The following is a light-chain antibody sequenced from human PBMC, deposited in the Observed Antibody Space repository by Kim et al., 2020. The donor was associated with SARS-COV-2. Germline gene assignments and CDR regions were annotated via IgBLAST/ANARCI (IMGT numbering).Light chain of an antibody. CDR2: DTS. J-gene: IGKJ1*01. Sequence: VSPGETVTPSRRASHSVARRLAWYQQKPGQAPRILISDTSTRATDIPARFSGSGSGTEFTLTISSLQSEDSALYYCQQYNSWPRAFGQGTKVDIK. CDR3: QQYNSWPRA. V-gene: IGKV3-15*01. CDR1: HSVARR.